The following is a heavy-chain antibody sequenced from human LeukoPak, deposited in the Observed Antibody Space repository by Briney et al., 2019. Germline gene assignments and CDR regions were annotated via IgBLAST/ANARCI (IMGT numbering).Heavy chain of an antibody. Sequence: ASEKVSCKASGYTFTGYYMHWVRQAPGQGLEWMGWINPNSGGTNYAQKFQGRVTMTRDTSISTAYMELSRLRSDDTAVYYCARDTYDSSGYRNDYWGQGTLVTVSS. V-gene: IGHV1-2*02. CDR1: GYTFTGYY. J-gene: IGHJ4*02. CDR3: ARDTYDSSGYRNDY. CDR2: INPNSGGT. D-gene: IGHD3-22*01.